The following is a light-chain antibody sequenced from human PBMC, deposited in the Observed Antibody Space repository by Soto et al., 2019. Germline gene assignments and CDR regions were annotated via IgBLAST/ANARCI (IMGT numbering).Light chain of an antibody. CDR2: EVS. Sequence: QSALTQPASVSGSPGQSITISCTGTSSDVGGHNYVSWYQHHPGKAPKLMIYEVSNRPSGVSNRFSGSKSGNTASLTISGLQAEDEADYYCSSDNSRGVFGTATKLTVL. J-gene: IGLJ1*01. CDR1: SSDVGGHNY. V-gene: IGLV2-14*01. CDR3: SSDNSRGV.